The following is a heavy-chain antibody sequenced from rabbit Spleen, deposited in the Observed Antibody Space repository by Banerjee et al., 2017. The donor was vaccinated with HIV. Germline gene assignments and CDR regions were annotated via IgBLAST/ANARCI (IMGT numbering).Heavy chain of an antibody. CDR1: GFSFSSSYY. J-gene: IGHJ4*01. V-gene: IGHV1S45*01. Sequence: QEQLEESGGDLVKPEGSLTLTCTASGFSFSSSYYMYWVRQAPGKGLEWIGCIFSSSDITWYASWAKGRFTIFKTSSTTVTLQMTSLTGADAATYSCAREGWIDFNYPVGYFVLWGPGTLVTVS. CDR2: IFSSSDIT. D-gene: IGHD7-1*01. CDR3: AREGWIDFNYPVGYFVL.